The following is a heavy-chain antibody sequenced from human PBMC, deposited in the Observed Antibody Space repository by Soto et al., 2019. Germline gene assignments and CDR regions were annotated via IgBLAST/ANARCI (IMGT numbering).Heavy chain of an antibody. CDR1: GFTFSSYA. D-gene: IGHD2-2*02. J-gene: IGHJ6*02. Sequence: QLLESGGGLVQSGGSLRLSCAASGFTFSSYAMSWVRQAPGKGLEWVSTLSGSGGSTYYADSVKGRFTISRDNTKNTLFLQMNRVKPEDTAVYYCAKEIEAAAIRVDFYYYGLDVWGQGTTVSVSS. CDR2: LSGSGGST. V-gene: IGHV3-23*01. CDR3: AKEIEAAAIRVDFYYYGLDV.